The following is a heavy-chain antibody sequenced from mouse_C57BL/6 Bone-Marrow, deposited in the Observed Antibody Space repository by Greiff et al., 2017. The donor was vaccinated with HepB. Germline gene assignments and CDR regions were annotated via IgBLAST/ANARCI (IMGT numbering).Heavy chain of an antibody. D-gene: IGHD3-2*02. CDR2: IYPGSGST. Sequence: QVQLQQPGAELVKPEASVKMSCKASGYTFTSYWITWVKQRPGQGLEWIGDIYPGSGSTNYNEKFKSKATLTVDTSSSTAYMQLSSLTSEDSAVYYCARDSSGPAWFAYWGQGTLVTVSA. J-gene: IGHJ3*01. CDR1: GYTFTSYW. CDR3: ARDSSGPAWFAY. V-gene: IGHV1-55*01.